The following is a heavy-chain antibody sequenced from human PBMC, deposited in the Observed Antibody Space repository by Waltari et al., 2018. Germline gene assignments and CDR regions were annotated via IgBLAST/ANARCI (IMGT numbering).Heavy chain of an antibody. J-gene: IGHJ4*02. D-gene: IGHD3-22*01. Sequence: QVQLVQSGAEVKKPGSSVKVSCKASGGTFSSYAFSWVRQAPGQGLEWMGGIIPIFGTANYAQKFQGRVTITADESTSTAYMELSSLRSEDTAVYYCARAARGLVVDVLFYFDYWGQGTLVTVSS. CDR3: ARAARGLVVDVLFYFDY. CDR1: GGTFSSYA. V-gene: IGHV1-69*01. CDR2: IIPIFGTA.